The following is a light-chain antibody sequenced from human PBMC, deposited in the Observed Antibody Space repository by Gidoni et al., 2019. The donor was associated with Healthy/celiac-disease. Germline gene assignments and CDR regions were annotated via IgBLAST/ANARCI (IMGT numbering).Light chain of an antibody. Sequence: EIVLTQSPGTLSLSPGERATLSCSTSQNVSSSYLAWYQQKPGQAPRLLIYGASSRATGIPYRFSGSGSGTDFTLTISRLEPEDFAVYYCQQYGSSPPYTFGQGTKLEIK. CDR3: QQYGSSPPYT. CDR2: GAS. CDR1: QNVSSSY. V-gene: IGKV3-20*01. J-gene: IGKJ2*01.